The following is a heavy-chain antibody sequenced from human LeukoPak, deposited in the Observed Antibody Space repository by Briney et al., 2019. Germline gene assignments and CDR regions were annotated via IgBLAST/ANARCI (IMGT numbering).Heavy chain of an antibody. D-gene: IGHD6-13*01. CDR3: ARYQTPIAAAGSRYAFDI. V-gene: IGHV4-59*01. CDR1: GGSISGDY. J-gene: IGHJ3*02. CDR2: IYDSGST. Sequence: SETLSATCTDSGGSISGDYWSWIRQPPGKGLEWSGYIYDSGSTNYNPSLKRRVTISVDTSKNQFSLKLSSVTAADTAVYYCARYQTPIAAAGSRYAFDIWGQGTMVSVSS.